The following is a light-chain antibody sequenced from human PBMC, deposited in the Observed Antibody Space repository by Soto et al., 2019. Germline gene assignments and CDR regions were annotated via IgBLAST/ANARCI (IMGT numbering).Light chain of an antibody. V-gene: IGKV3-20*01. J-gene: IGKJ4*01. CDR1: QAVSSIL. Sequence: VLTQSPGTLSLSPGERATLSCRASQAVSSILLAWYQQKPGQAPRLPIYGASSRATGIPDRFSGSGSGTDFTLTVSRLEPEDFAVYYCQQHGTSPIFGGGTKVDIK. CDR2: GAS. CDR3: QQHGTSPI.